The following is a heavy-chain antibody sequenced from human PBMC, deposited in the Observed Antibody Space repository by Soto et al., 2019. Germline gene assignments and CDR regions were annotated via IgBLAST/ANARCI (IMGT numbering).Heavy chain of an antibody. Sequence: GGSLRLSCAASGFTFSSYAMHWVRQAPGKGLEYVSAISSNGGNTYYANSVKGRFTISRDNSKNTLYLQMGSLRAEDMAVYYCARDAQLPYYDFWSGPNWFDPWGQGTLVTVSS. D-gene: IGHD3-3*01. CDR2: ISSNGGNT. CDR3: ARDAQLPYYDFWSGPNWFDP. CDR1: GFTFSSYA. J-gene: IGHJ5*02. V-gene: IGHV3-64*01.